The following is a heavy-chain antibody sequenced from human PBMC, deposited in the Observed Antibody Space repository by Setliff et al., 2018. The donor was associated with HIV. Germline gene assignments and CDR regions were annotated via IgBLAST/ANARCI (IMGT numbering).Heavy chain of an antibody. Sequence: PGGSLRLSCSASGFTFSSYVMHWVRQAPGKGLEYVSAISSNGGSTYYADSVKGRFTISRDNSKNTLYLQMNSLRAEDTAVYYCARVSCSSWYSIPQYYYYSMDVWGNGTTVTVSS. D-gene: IGHD6-13*01. J-gene: IGHJ6*03. CDR3: ARVSCSSWYSIPQYYYYSMDV. V-gene: IGHV3-64*04. CDR1: GFTFSSYV. CDR2: ISSNGGST.